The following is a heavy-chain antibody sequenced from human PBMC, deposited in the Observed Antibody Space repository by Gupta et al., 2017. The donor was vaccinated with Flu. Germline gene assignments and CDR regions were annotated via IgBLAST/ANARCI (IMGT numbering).Heavy chain of an antibody. Sequence: EVQLVESGGGLVKPGGSLRLSCAASGFTFSSYSMNWVRQAPGKGLEWVSSISSSSSYIYYADSVKGRFTISRDNAKNSLYLQMNSLRAEDTAVYYCARPPTTATWVIDYFDYWGQGTLVTVSS. D-gene: IGHD4-11*01. CDR3: ARPPTTATWVIDYFDY. V-gene: IGHV3-21*01. J-gene: IGHJ4*02. CDR1: GFTFSSYS. CDR2: ISSSSSYI.